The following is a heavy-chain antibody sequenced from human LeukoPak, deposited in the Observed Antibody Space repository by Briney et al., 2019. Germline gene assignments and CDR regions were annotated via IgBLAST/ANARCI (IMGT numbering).Heavy chain of an antibody. CDR2: IYTSGST. Sequence: PSETLSLTCTVSGGSISSYYWSWIRQPAGKGLEWIGRIYTSGSTNYNPSLKSRVTMSVDTSKNQFSLKLSSVTAADTAIYYCWRGLSSSSHDYWGQGTLVTVSS. D-gene: IGHD6-6*01. J-gene: IGHJ4*02. V-gene: IGHV4-4*07. CDR1: GGSISSYY. CDR3: WRGLSSSSHDY.